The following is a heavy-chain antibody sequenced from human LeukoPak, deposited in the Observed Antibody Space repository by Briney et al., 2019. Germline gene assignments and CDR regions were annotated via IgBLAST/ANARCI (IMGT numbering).Heavy chain of an antibody. V-gene: IGHV3-23*01. D-gene: IGHD2-15*01. J-gene: IGHJ5*02. CDR1: EFTFISYS. CDR2: LNDGGGIP. Sequence: GWSLRPSCAAAEFTFISYSMSCVSQAPGKRLGWVAVLNDGGGIPYSADSVKGRLTISRDNSKNTLYLQMNGLRAEDTAIYYCAKDPRPGYCRGDRCYSAWGQGTQVTVSS. CDR3: AKDPRPGYCRGDRCYSA.